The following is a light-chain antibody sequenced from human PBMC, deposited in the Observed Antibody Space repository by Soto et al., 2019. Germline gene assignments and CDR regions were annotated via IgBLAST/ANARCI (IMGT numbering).Light chain of an antibody. CDR1: QSVGSY. Sequence: EIVLTQSPATLSLSPGDRATLSCRASQSVGSYLGWYQQRPGQAPRLLIYDASNRATGIPARFSGSGSGTDFTLTISSLEPEDVAVYYCKQRSDWPSTFGGGTKVEIK. CDR2: DAS. V-gene: IGKV3-11*01. J-gene: IGKJ4*01. CDR3: KQRSDWPST.